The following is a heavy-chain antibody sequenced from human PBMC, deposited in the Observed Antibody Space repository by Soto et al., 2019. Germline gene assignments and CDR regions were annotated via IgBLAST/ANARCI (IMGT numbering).Heavy chain of an antibody. CDR2: IWSDGNNR. D-gene: IGHD1-1*01. V-gene: IGHV3-33*01. Sequence: QVQLVESVGGVVQPGRSLRLSCAASGFMFSNHGMHWVRQAPGKGLEWVAVIWSDGNNRYYADSVKGRFTISRDNSKNTLYLQMNSLRAEDTAVYYCVRGDNWNDEASDYWGQGTLVTVSS. CDR3: VRGDNWNDEASDY. CDR1: GFMFSNHG. J-gene: IGHJ4*02.